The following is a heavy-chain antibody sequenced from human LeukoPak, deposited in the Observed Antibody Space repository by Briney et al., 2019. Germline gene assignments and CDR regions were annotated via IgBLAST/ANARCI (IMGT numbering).Heavy chain of an antibody. Sequence: PGGSLRLSCAASGFTFDDYAMHWVRHTPGKGVEWVSLISGDGGRTTYAGSVNGPFTISRHNSKNSLYLQVNSLRAEDTALYYCAKGRTSDGYNLNYWGQGTLVTASS. V-gene: IGHV3-43*02. J-gene: IGHJ4*02. CDR1: GFTFDDYA. D-gene: IGHD5-24*01. CDR3: AKGRTSDGYNLNY. CDR2: ISGDGGRT.